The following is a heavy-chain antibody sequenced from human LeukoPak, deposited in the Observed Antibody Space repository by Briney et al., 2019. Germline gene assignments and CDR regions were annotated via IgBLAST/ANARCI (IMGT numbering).Heavy chain of an antibody. V-gene: IGHV3-23*01. Sequence: GGSLRLSCAASGFTFSSYAMTWVRQAPGKGLEWVSTIVAGGGRTYYADSVKGRFTISRDNARNTVYLQLNSLRNEDTALYYCAKEHLKYANDNRGSFDYWGQGTLVTVSS. D-gene: IGHD3-22*01. CDR1: GFTFSSYA. CDR3: AKEHLKYANDNRGSFDY. CDR2: IVAGGGRT. J-gene: IGHJ4*02.